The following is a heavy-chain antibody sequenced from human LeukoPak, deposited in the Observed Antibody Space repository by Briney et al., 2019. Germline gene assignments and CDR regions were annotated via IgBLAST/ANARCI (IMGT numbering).Heavy chain of an antibody. CDR2: IYYSGST. J-gene: IGHJ4*02. CDR1: GGSISSGGYY. CDR3: ARHSKGPPDY. V-gene: IGHV4-31*03. Sequence: SQTLSLTCTVSGGSISSGGYYWSWLRQHPGKGLEWIGYIYYSGSTYYNPSLKSRVTISVDTSKNQFSLKLSSVTAADTAVYYCARHSKGPPDYWGQGTLVTVSS. D-gene: IGHD2/OR15-2a*01.